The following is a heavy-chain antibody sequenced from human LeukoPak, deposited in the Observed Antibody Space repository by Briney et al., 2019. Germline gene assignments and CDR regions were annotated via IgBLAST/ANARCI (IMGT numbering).Heavy chain of an antibody. CDR1: GGSISSSSYY. J-gene: IGHJ3*02. V-gene: IGHV4-39*01. CDR3: ARARARWLQLDAFDI. CDR2: IYYSGST. Sequence: SETLSLTCTVSGGSISSSSYYWGWIRQPPGKGLEWIGSIYYSGSTYYNPSLKSRVTISVDTSKNQFSLKLSSVTAADTAVYYCARARARWLQLDAFDIWGQGTMVTVSS. D-gene: IGHD5-24*01.